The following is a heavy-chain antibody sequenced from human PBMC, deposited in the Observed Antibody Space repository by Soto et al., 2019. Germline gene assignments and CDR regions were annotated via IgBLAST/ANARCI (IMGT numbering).Heavy chain of an antibody. J-gene: IGHJ6*03. CDR2: ISWKSGRI. V-gene: IGHV3-9*01. CDR1: GFTFDDYA. D-gene: IGHD6-25*01. CDR3: AKDPSPAPQYYMDV. Sequence: LRLSCAASGFTFDDYAMHWVRQAPGKGLEWVSGISWKSGRIGYADSVKGRFTISRDNAKNSLYLQMNSLRPEDSALYYCAKDPSPAPQYYMDVWGKGTTVTVSS.